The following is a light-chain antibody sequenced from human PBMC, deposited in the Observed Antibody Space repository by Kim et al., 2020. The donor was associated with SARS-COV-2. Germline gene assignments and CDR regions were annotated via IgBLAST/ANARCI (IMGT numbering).Light chain of an antibody. Sequence: ALGQTVRIRCQGASVINYFVAWYQHKPGQAPVLVMYGRNNRASGIANRFSGSRSGDTASLIITGAQAEDEADYYCNSRDSGGHHGVFGGGTKVTVL. J-gene: IGLJ3*02. CDR1: SVINYF. V-gene: IGLV3-19*01. CDR3: NSRDSGGHHGV. CDR2: GRN.